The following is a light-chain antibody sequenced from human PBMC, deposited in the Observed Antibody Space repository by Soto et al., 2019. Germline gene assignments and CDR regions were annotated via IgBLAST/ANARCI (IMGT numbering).Light chain of an antibody. CDR3: QKSNSAPFT. CDR1: HDISNY. V-gene: IGKV1-27*01. J-gene: IGKJ3*01. CDR2: SAS. Sequence: DIQMTQSPPSLSASVGDRVTITCRASHDISNYLAWYQQKPGKVPNLLIYSASTLQSGVPSRFSGSGSGTDFTLTISSLQPEDVATYYCQKSNSAPFTVGPGTRVDIK.